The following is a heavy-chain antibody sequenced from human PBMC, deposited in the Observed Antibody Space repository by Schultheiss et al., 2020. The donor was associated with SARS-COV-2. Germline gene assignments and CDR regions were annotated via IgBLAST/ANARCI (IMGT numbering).Heavy chain of an antibody. Sequence: GGSLRLSCAASGFTFSNAWMSWVRQASGKGLEWVGRIKSKTDGGTTDYAAPVKGRFTISRDDSKNTLYLQMNSLRAEDTAVYYCARDDDLGSYSDFDYWGQGTLVTVSS. V-gene: IGHV3-15*01. CDR1: GFTFSNAW. CDR2: IKSKTDGGTT. CDR3: ARDDDLGSYSDFDY. J-gene: IGHJ4*02. D-gene: IGHD1-26*01.